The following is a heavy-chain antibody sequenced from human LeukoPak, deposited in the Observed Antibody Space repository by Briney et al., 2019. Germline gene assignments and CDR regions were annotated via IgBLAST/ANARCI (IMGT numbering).Heavy chain of an antibody. D-gene: IGHD6-13*01. V-gene: IGHV1-69*13. CDR3: ARSRVAAAGTVTQGIYYYYYGMDV. CDR2: IIPIFGTA. J-gene: IGHJ6*02. CDR1: GGTFSSYA. Sequence: ASVKVSCKASGGTFSSYAISWVRQAPGQGLEWMGGIIPIFGTANYAQKFQGRVTITADESTSTAYMELSSLRSEDTAVYYCARSRVAAAGTVTQGIYYYYYGMDVWGQGTTVTVSS.